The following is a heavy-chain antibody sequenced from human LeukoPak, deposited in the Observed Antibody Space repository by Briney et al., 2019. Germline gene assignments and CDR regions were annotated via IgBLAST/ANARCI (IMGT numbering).Heavy chain of an antibody. CDR1: GGSISSGGYS. V-gene: IGHV4-30-2*01. J-gene: IGHJ4*02. D-gene: IGHD5-18*01. CDR2: IYHSGST. CDR3: ARGQGYSYGYFDY. Sequence: SETLSLTCAVSGGSISSGGYSWSWIRQPPGKGLEWIGYIYHSGSTYYNPSLKSRVTISVDGSKNQFSLKLSSVTAADTAVYYCARGQGYSYGYFDYWGQGTLVTVSS.